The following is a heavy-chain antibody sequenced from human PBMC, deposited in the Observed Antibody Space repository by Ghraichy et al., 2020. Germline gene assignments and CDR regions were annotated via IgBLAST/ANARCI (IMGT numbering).Heavy chain of an antibody. CDR2: ISWDGGST. V-gene: IGHV3-43*01. D-gene: IGHD2-2*01. Sequence: GESLNISCAASGFTFDDYTMHWVRQAPGKGLEWVSLISWDGGSTYYADSVKGRFTISRDNSKNSLYLQMNSLRTEDTALYYCAKESGYCSSTSCYFDYWGQGTLVTVSS. J-gene: IGHJ4*02. CDR1: GFTFDDYT. CDR3: AKESGYCSSTSCYFDY.